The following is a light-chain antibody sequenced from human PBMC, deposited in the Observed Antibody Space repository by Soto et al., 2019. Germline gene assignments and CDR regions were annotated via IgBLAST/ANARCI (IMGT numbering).Light chain of an antibody. CDR1: QTVLYSSNNKNF. Sequence: DLVLTPSPVSLAVSLGKRATISCKSSQTVLYSSNNKNFLAWYQQKPGQPPKLLIYWASTRESGVPDRFSGSGSGTDFTLTISSLQAEDVAVYYCHQYYSLPLTFCPRTNVDIK. CDR2: WAS. V-gene: IGKV4-1*01. J-gene: IGKJ3*01. CDR3: HQYYSLPLT.